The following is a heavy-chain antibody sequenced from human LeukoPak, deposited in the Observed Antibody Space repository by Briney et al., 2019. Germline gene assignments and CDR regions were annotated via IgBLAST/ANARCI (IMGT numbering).Heavy chain of an antibody. J-gene: IGHJ3*02. Sequence: GGSLRLSCAASGFTFDDYAMSWVRQAPGKGLEWVSAISGSGGSTYYADSVKGRFTISRDDSKNTLYLQMNSLRAEDTAVYYCAKGYCGGDCYSIFYDAFDIWGQGTMVTVSS. CDR1: GFTFDDYA. CDR3: AKGYCGGDCYSIFYDAFDI. D-gene: IGHD2-21*02. CDR2: ISGSGGST. V-gene: IGHV3-23*01.